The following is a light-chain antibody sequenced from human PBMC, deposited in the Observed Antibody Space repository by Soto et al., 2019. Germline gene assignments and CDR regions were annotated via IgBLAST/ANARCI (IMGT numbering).Light chain of an antibody. V-gene: IGKV3-11*01. CDR1: QSVSNY. J-gene: IGKJ4*01. CDR2: DTS. CDR3: QQRSNWPLT. Sequence: EIVLTQSPATLSLSPGERATLSCRASQSVSNYLGWYQQKPGQAPRLLIYDTSNRAPGIPARFSGGGSGTDFTLTISSLEPEDFAIYYFQQRSNWPLTFCGGTRVEIK.